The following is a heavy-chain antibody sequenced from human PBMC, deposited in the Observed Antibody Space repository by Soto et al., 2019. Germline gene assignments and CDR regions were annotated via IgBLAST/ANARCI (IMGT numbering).Heavy chain of an antibody. CDR2: ISSSGSTK. CDR3: ASDCSSPRCYG. CDR1: GFTFSDYY. V-gene: IGHV3-11*01. Sequence: GGSLTLSCAASGFTFSDYYMSWIRQAPGKGLEWVSYISSSGSTKYYADSVKGRFTISRDNAKNSLYLQMNSLRAEDTAVYYCASDCSSPRCYGWGQGTLVTVSS. J-gene: IGHJ4*02. D-gene: IGHD2-2*01.